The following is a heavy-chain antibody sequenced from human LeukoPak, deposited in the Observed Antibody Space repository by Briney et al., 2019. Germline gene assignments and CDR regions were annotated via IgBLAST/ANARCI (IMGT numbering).Heavy chain of an antibody. Sequence: SETLSLTCTVSGGSISSYYWSWIRQPPGTGLEWIGYVYYSGSTNYNPSLMSRVTISVDTSKNQFSLKLSSVTAADTAVYYCASGSGWYKYYFDYWGQGTMVTVSS. V-gene: IGHV4-59*01. CDR2: VYYSGST. J-gene: IGHJ4*02. CDR1: GGSISSYY. CDR3: ASGSGWYKYYFDY. D-gene: IGHD6-19*01.